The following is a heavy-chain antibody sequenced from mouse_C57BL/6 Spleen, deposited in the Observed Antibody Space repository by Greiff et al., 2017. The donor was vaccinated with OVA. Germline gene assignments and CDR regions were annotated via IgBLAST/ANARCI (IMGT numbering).Heavy chain of an antibody. D-gene: IGHD1-1*01. Sequence: QVQLQQPGAELVKPGASVKLSCKASGYTFTSYWMHWVKQRPGQGLEWIGMIHPNSGSTNYNEKFKSKATLTVDKSSSTAYMQLSSLTSEDSAVYYCARGGTVASYYYAMDYWGQGTSVTVSS. V-gene: IGHV1-64*01. J-gene: IGHJ4*01. CDR3: ARGGTVASYYYAMDY. CDR1: GYTFTSYW. CDR2: IHPNSGST.